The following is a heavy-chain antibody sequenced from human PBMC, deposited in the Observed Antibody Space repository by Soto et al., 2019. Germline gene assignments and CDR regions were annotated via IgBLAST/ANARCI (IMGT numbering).Heavy chain of an antibody. CDR2: LSSGSHHI. J-gene: IGHJ4*02. CDR3: ARARYDSSGYYGFAHF. D-gene: IGHD3-22*01. V-gene: IGHV3-21*02. CDR1: GFAFSTYS. Sequence: DVLLVESGGGLVKPGGSLRLACAASGFAFSTYSMSWVRQAPGKGLEWVSYLSSGSHHIYYADSVQGRFAISRDNAKNSLYLQMNSLRDEDTAVYYCARARYDSSGYYGFAHFWGQGALVTVSS.